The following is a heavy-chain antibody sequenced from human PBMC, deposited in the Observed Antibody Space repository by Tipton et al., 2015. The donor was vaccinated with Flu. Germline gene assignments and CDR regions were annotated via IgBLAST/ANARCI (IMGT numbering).Heavy chain of an antibody. V-gene: IGHV4-59*08. CDR3: ARQVTYYYGSGSYYSYYYGMDV. J-gene: IGHJ6*02. Sequence: TLSLTCTVSGGSISSYYWSWIRQPPGKGLEWIGYIYYRGSTNYNPSLKSRVTISVDTSKNQFSLKLSSVTAADTAVYYCARQVTYYYGSGSYYSYYYGMDVWGQGTTVTVSS. D-gene: IGHD3-10*01. CDR2: IYYRGST. CDR1: GGSISSYY.